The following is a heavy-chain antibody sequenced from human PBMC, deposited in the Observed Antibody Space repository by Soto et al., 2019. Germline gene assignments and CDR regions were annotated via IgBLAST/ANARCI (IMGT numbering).Heavy chain of an antibody. Sequence: GASVKASCKASGYTFTSYYMHWVRQAPGQGLEWMGIINPSGGSTSYAQKFQGRVTMTRDTSTSTVYMELSSLRSEDTAVYYCARVRGTPDYYDSSVGLYYFYGMDVWGQGTTVTVSS. D-gene: IGHD3-22*01. CDR2: INPSGGST. J-gene: IGHJ6*02. CDR1: GYTFTSYY. CDR3: ARVRGTPDYYDSSVGLYYFYGMDV. V-gene: IGHV1-46*01.